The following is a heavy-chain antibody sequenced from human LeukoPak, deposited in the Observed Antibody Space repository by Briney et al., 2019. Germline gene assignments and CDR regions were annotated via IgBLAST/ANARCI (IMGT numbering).Heavy chain of an antibody. CDR1: GGSFSGYY. D-gene: IGHD3-22*01. CDR3: ARDKYYYDTRGYLFDY. CDR2: MHTSGST. Sequence: SETLSLTCAVYGGSFSGYYWSWIRQSAGKGLEWIGRMHTSGSTNYNPSLKSRGTMSVDTSKNQFSLKLSSVTAADTAVYYCARDKYYYDTRGYLFDYWGQGTLVTVSS. J-gene: IGHJ4*02. V-gene: IGHV4-4*07.